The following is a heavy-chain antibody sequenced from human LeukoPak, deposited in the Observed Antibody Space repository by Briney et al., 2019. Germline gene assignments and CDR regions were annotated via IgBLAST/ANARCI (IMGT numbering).Heavy chain of an antibody. D-gene: IGHD2-15*01. CDR1: GFDFRNSF. V-gene: IGHV3-11*01. CDR3: GKGSLAVPATPLDF. Sequence: GGSLRLSCTASGFDFRNSFMSWIRQAPGKGLEWISYISSRSTTIYYADSVKGRFTISRDNGKNTVYLQMNNLRVDDTAVFYCGKGSLAVPATPLDFWGQGTLVTVSS. J-gene: IGHJ4*02. CDR2: ISSRSTTI.